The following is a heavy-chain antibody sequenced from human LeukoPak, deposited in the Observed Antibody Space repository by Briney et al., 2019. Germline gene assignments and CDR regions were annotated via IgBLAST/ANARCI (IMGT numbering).Heavy chain of an antibody. Sequence: GGTLRLSCAASGFTFKDAWMSWVRQAPGKGLEWVGRIKSKTDGETTDYAAAVTGRFTISRDDAKNRLYLQMDSLKTEDTAVYYCTTEPRDWSQSTLVTVSS. V-gene: IGHV3-15*01. CDR3: TTEPRD. CDR2: IKSKTDGETT. CDR1: GFTFKDAW. J-gene: IGHJ1*01.